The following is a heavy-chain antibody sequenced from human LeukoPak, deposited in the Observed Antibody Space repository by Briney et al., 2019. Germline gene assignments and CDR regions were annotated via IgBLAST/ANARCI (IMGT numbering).Heavy chain of an antibody. J-gene: IGHJ4*02. V-gene: IGHV1-8*03. D-gene: IGHD2-21*02. CDR1: GYTFTNYH. Sequence: ASVKVSCKASGYTFTNYHINWVRQASGQGLEWMTWINPDTGDKGYARKFQDRVTITTDTSISTAYMELGSLSSEDTAVYFCARTTSMTASGYDYWGQGTLVTVSS. CDR3: ARTTSMTASGYDY. CDR2: INPDTGDK.